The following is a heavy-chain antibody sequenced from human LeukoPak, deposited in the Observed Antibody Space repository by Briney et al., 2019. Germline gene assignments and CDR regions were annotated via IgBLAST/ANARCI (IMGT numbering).Heavy chain of an antibody. Sequence: GESLKISCKGSGYSFTYYWSGWVRQMRGEGLGWLGIIYPGDSDTKYSPSFRGQVTISADKYNSTAYLQWSSMKASDTAMYYCARSDFWSGYYTTKYNWFDPWGQGTLVTVSS. CDR1: GYSFTYYW. J-gene: IGHJ5*02. CDR3: ARSDFWSGYYTTKYNWFDP. V-gene: IGHV5-51*01. D-gene: IGHD3-3*01. CDR2: IYPGDSDT.